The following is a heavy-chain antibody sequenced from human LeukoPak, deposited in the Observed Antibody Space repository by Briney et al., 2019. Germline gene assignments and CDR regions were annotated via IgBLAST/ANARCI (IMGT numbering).Heavy chain of an antibody. D-gene: IGHD2-15*01. Sequence: ASVKVSCKASGYTFTGYYMHWVRQAPGQGLEWMGWINPNSGGTNYAQKFQGRVTMTRDTSISTAYMELSRLGSDDTAVYYCASGVVVVVAANYYYYYGMDVWGQGTTVTVSS. V-gene: IGHV1-2*02. CDR1: GYTFTGYY. CDR3: ASGVVVVVAANYYYYYGMDV. J-gene: IGHJ6*02. CDR2: INPNSGGT.